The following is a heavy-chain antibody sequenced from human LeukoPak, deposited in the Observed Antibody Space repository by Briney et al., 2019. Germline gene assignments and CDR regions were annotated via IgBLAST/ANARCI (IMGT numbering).Heavy chain of an antibody. CDR3: AREVDTAMVIDY. J-gene: IGHJ4*02. D-gene: IGHD5-18*01. V-gene: IGHV3-33*01. CDR2: IWYDGSNK. Sequence: PGRSLRLSCAASGFTFSSYGMHWVRQAPGKGLEWVAVIWYDGSNKYYADSVKGRFTISRDNSKNSLYLQMNSLRAEDTAVYYCAREVDTAMVIDYWGQGTLVTVSS. CDR1: GFTFSSYG.